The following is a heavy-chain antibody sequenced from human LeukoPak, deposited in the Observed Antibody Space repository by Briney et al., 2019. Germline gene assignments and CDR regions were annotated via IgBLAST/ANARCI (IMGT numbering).Heavy chain of an antibody. J-gene: IGHJ4*02. CDR2: INHSGST. CDR1: GGSFSGYY. CDR3: ARGAAGIVDY. Sequence: SETLSLTCAAYGGSFSGYYWSWIRQPPGKGLEWIGEINHSGSTNYNPSLKSRVTISVDTSKYQCSLKLSSVTAADTAVYYCARGAAGIVDYWGQGTLVTVSS. D-gene: IGHD6-13*01. V-gene: IGHV4-34*01.